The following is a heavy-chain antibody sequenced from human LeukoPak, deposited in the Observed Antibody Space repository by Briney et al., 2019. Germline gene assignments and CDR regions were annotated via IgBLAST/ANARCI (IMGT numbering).Heavy chain of an antibody. CDR3: ARWDYAYDY. CDR2: MNPNSGDT. CDR1: GYNFNTYD. D-gene: IGHD4-17*01. J-gene: IGHJ4*02. Sequence: GASMKVSCQASGYNFNTYDINWLRQATGRGLEWMGWMNPNSGDTGIAQRFQGRVTMIRDTSINTAYMELSSLRSDDTAMYYCARWDYAYDYWGQGTLVTVSS. V-gene: IGHV1-8*01.